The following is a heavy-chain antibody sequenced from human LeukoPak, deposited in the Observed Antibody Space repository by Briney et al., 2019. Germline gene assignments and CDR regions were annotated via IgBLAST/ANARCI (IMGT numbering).Heavy chain of an antibody. D-gene: IGHD3-22*01. CDR3: ARLYYDSSGYYQICYFDY. CDR1: GGSISSSRYY. J-gene: IGHJ4*02. CDR2: IYYSGST. Sequence: SETLSLTCTVSGGSISSSRYYWGWLRQPPGRGLEGIGCIYYSGSTFYNPSLKRRVTNPVDTSKNQFSLNLSSVTAADTAVYHCARLYYDSSGYYQICYFDYWGQGTLVTVSS. V-gene: IGHV4-39*01.